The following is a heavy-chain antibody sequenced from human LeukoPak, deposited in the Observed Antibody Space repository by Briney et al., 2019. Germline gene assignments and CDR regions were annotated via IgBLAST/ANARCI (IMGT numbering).Heavy chain of an antibody. J-gene: IGHJ4*02. CDR1: GGSISSYY. CDR3: ARDLDGWGDRETD. V-gene: IGHV4-59*01. D-gene: IGHD3/OR15-3a*01. CDR2: IYYSGST. Sequence: SETLSLTCTVSGGSISSYYWSWIRQPPGKGLEWIGYIYYSGSTNHNPSLKSRVTISVDTSKNQFSLKLSSVTAADTAVYYCARDLDGWGDRETDWGQGTLVTVSS.